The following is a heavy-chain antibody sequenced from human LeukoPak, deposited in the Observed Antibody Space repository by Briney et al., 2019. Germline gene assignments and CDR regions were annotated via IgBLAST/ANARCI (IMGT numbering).Heavy chain of an antibody. D-gene: IGHD2-15*01. J-gene: IGHJ4*02. Sequence: NRSQTLSLTCAISGDSVSSNSAAWNWIRQSPSRGLEWLGRTYYRSKWYNDYAVSVKSRITINPDTSKNQFSLQLNSVTPEDTAVYYCARAGYCSGGSCYSGLLDYWGQGTLVTVSS. CDR3: ARAGYCSGGSCYSGLLDY. V-gene: IGHV6-1*01. CDR2: TYYRSKWYN. CDR1: GDSVSSNSAA.